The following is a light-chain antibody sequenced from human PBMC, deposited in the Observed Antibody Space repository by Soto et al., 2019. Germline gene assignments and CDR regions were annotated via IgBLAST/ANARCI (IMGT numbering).Light chain of an antibody. CDR3: QQSYSTPHT. J-gene: IGKJ1*01. CDR1: QSISSY. V-gene: IGKV1-39*01. CDR2: AAS. Sequence: DIQMTQSPSSLSATVRDKVTITCRASQSISSYLNWYQQKPGKAPKLLIYAASSLQSGVPSRFSGSGSGTDFTLTISSLQPEDFATYYCQQSYSTPHTFGQGTKV.